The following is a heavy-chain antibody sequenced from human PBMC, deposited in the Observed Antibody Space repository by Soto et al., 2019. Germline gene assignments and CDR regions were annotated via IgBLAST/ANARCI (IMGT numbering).Heavy chain of an antibody. D-gene: IGHD2-21*01. J-gene: IGHJ3*02. CDR2: INGDGSRT. CDR1: GFTFSSDW. V-gene: IGHV3-74*01. Sequence: GGSLRLSGGAAGFTFSSDWMHWVRQAPGKGLVWVSRINGDGSRTNYADSVKGRFTISRDNAKNTLYLQMNSLRAEETAVYYCARGVRGAYGLDIWGQGTMVTVSS. CDR3: ARGVRGAYGLDI.